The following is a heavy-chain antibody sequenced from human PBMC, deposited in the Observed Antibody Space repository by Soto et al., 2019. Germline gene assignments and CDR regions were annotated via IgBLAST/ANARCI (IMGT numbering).Heavy chain of an antibody. V-gene: IGHV3-33*01. Sequence: PGGSLRLSCAASGFTFSSYGMHWVRQAPGKGLEWVAVIWYDGSNKYYADSVKGRFTISRDNSKNSLYLQMNSLRAEDTAVYYCARDVETSMDGLNYFDPWGQGTLVTVYS. J-gene: IGHJ5*02. CDR1: GFTFSSYG. CDR2: IWYDGSNK. D-gene: IGHD5-18*01. CDR3: ARDVETSMDGLNYFDP.